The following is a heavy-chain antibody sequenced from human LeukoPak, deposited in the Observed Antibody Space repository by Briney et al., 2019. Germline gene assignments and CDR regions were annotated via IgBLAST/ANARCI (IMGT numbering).Heavy chain of an antibody. D-gene: IGHD1-26*01. CDR2: IYYSGST. J-gene: IGHJ6*02. V-gene: IGHV4-4*02. CDR3: ARASGSYYPPYYYYGMDV. Sequence: SETLSLTCAVSGGSISSSNWWSWVRQPPRKGLEWIGYIYYSGSTNYNPSLKSRVTISVDTSKNQFSLKLSSVTAADTAVYYCARASGSYYPPYYYYGMDVWGQGTTVTVSS. CDR1: GGSISSSNW.